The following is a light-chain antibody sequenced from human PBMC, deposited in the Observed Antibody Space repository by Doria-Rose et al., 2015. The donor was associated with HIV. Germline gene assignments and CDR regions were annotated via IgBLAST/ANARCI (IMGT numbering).Light chain of an antibody. CDR3: QHYNRPWT. CDR1: QSISAW. V-gene: IGKV1-5*03. J-gene: IGKJ1*01. CDR2: KAS. Sequence: TQSPSTLSASVGDRVTITCRASQSISAWLAWYQQKPGKAPKLLIYKASSLESGVPSRFSGSGSGTEFTLTITSLQPDDFATHFCQHYNRPWTFGQGTKVETK.